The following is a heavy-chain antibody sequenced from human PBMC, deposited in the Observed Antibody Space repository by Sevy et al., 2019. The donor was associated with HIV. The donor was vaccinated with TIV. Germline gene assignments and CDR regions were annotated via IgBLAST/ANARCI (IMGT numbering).Heavy chain of an antibody. Sequence: GGSLRLSCTNSGFTFGDYAMNWVRQAPGKGLEWVAFLKSKADGGTVDHAASVKGRFTISRDDSKSIAYLQMNDLTTEDTGVYYCTRWKGLQSIFDYWGQGALVTVSS. CDR2: LKSKADGGTV. V-gene: IGHV3-49*04. J-gene: IGHJ4*02. CDR1: GFTFGDYA. CDR3: TRWKGLQSIFDY. D-gene: IGHD1-1*01.